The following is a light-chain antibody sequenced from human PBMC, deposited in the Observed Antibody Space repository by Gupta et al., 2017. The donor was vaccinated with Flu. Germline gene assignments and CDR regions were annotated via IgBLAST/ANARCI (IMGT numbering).Light chain of an antibody. Sequence: DIQMTQSPSSLSASVGDRVTITCRASQGIRNDLAWYQQKPGKAPKRLIYAASSLQSGVPSRFSGSGSGTEFTLTISSLQTEDFAAYYCLQHNSYPLTFGGGTKVEIK. CDR3: LQHNSYPLT. CDR1: QGIRND. CDR2: AAS. J-gene: IGKJ4*01. V-gene: IGKV1-17*01.